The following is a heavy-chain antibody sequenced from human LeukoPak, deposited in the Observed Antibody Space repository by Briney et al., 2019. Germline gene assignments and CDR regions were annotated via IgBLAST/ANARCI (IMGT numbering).Heavy chain of an antibody. V-gene: IGHV4-59*01. CDR3: ARSSGYYFFDY. CDR2: IYYSGST. Sequence: PSETLSLTCTASGGSISSYYWSWIRQPPGKGLEWIGYIYYSGSTNYNPSLKSRVTISVDTSKNQFSLKLSSVTAADTAVYYCARSSGYYFFDYWGQGTLVTVSS. CDR1: GGSISSYY. D-gene: IGHD3-22*01. J-gene: IGHJ4*02.